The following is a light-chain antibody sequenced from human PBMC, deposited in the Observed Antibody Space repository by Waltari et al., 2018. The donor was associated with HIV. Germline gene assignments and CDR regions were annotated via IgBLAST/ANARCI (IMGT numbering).Light chain of an antibody. CDR1: SSDVGRDKH. Sequence: QSALTQPASVSGSPGQSITISCTGSSSDVGRDKHVSWYQQHPVKAPILIIYEVSKRPSGVSNRYSASKSGKTASLTVSGLRAEDEADYYCSSYAGSSTFVIFGGGTKLTVL. J-gene: IGLJ2*01. V-gene: IGLV2-23*02. CDR3: SSYAGSSTFVI. CDR2: EVS.